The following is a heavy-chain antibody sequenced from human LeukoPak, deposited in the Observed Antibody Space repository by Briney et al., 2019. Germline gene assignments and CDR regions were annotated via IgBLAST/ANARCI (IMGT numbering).Heavy chain of an antibody. Sequence: RGSLRLSCAASGFTFSGHWMSWVRQAPGKGLEWVANINQGGSDKYYVDSVKGRFTISRDNANNLLYLQMNSLRGEDTAVYYCTRDRSRAEDDWGQGTLVTVSS. CDR3: TRDRSRAEDD. D-gene: IGHD1-14*01. J-gene: IGHJ4*02. CDR2: INQGGSDK. V-gene: IGHV3-7*01. CDR1: GFTFSGHW.